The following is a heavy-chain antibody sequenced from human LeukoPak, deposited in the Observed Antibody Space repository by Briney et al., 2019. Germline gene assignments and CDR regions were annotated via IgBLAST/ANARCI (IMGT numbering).Heavy chain of an antibody. D-gene: IGHD5/OR15-5a*01. CDR2: IYPGDSDT. V-gene: IGHV5-51*01. CDR3: ARRRTLRLDALDP. J-gene: IGHJ5*02. CDR1: GYSFTNYR. Sequence: GESLKISCKGSGYSFTNYRIGWVRQMPGKGLEWMGTIYPGDSDTRYSPSFQGQVTISVDKSISTAYLQWSSLKASDTAMYYCARRRTLRLDALDPWGQGTLVTVSS.